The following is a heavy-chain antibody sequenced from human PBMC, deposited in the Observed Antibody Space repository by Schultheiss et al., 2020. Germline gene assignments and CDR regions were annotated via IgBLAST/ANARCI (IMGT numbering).Heavy chain of an antibody. CDR1: GFTFSDYY. V-gene: IGHV3-74*01. CDR3: AKDKLYDSSGYLAY. CDR2: INSDGSST. Sequence: GGSLRLSCAASGFTFSDYYMSWIRQAPGKGLVWVSRINSDGSSTSYADSVKGRFTISRDNSKNTLYLQMNSLRAEDTAVYYCAKDKLYDSSGYLAYWGQGTLVTVSS. J-gene: IGHJ4*02. D-gene: IGHD3-22*01.